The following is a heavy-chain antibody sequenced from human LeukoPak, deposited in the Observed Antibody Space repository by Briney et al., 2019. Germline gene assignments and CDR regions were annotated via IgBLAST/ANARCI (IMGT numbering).Heavy chain of an antibody. J-gene: IGHJ6*03. D-gene: IGHD6-13*01. CDR3: ARPYSSSWYAYYYYYYMDV. V-gene: IGHV3-7*01. Sequence: GGSLRLSYAASGFTFSSYWMSWVRQAPGKGLEWVANIKQDGSEKYYVDSVKGRFTISRDNAKNSLYLQMNSLRAEDTAVYYCARPYSSSWYAYYYYYYMDVWGKGTTVTVSS. CDR1: GFTFSSYW. CDR2: IKQDGSEK.